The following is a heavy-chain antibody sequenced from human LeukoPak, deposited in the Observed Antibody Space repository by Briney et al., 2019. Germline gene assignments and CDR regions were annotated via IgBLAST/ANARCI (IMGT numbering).Heavy chain of an antibody. J-gene: IGHJ4*02. CDR2: INPNSGGT. CDR3: ARDASLPIFGVVTPDY. CDR1: GYTFTGYY. D-gene: IGHD3-3*01. Sequence: GASVKVSCKASGYTFTGYYMHWVRQAPGQGLEWMGWINPNSGGTNYAQKFQGRVTMTRDTSISTAYMELSRLRSDDTAVYYCARDASLPIFGVVTPDYWGQGTLVTVSS. V-gene: IGHV1-2*02.